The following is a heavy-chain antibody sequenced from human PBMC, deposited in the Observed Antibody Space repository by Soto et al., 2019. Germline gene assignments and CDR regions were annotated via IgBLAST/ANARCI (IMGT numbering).Heavy chain of an antibody. D-gene: IGHD3-10*01. CDR3: AREDSEGFDY. Sequence: GSLRLSCAASGFTFSTYSMNWVRQAPGKGLEWVSSISSGSHYIYYADSVKGRFTISRDNAKNSLYLQMNSLRAEDSAVYYCAREDSEGFDYWGPGTLVTVSS. CDR2: ISSGSHYI. V-gene: IGHV3-21*01. J-gene: IGHJ4*02. CDR1: GFTFSTYS.